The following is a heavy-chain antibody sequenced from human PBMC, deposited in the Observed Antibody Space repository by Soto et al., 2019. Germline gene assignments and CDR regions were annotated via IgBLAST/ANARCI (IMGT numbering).Heavy chain of an antibody. CDR3: TREGTFGSGSNEAWFDP. D-gene: IGHD6-25*01. CDR1: GFTFSSFG. CDR2: IWYDGSKE. J-gene: IGHJ5*02. V-gene: IGHV3-33*08. Sequence: QEQLAESGGGVVQPGTSLRLSCTASGFTFSSFGMNWVRQAPGKGLEWVALIWYDGSKEYYADSVKGRFTISRDDSKNTLYLQMDSLRAEDTAVDYCTREGTFGSGSNEAWFDPWGQGTLVTVSS.